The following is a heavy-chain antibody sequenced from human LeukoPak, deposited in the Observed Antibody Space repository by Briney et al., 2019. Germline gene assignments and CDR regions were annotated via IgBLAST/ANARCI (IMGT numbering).Heavy chain of an antibody. D-gene: IGHD6-13*01. V-gene: IGHV4-34*01. CDR1: GGSFTGYY. CDR2: INHSGST. Sequence: SETLSLTCAVSGGSFTGYYWSWIRQPPGKGLEWNGEINHSGSTNYNPSLKSRVTISVDTSKNQFSLKLSSMTAADTAVYYCARGPRPIAAASNYNWFDPWGQGTLVTVSS. J-gene: IGHJ5*02. CDR3: ARGPRPIAAASNYNWFDP.